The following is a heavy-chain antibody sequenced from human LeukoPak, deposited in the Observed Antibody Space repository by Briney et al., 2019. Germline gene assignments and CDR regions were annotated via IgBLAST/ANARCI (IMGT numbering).Heavy chain of an antibody. CDR2: ISSSGSTI. D-gene: IGHD1-26*01. V-gene: IGHV3-48*03. CDR1: GFTFSDYE. CDR3: ARQVYINGSYYAFDI. Sequence: GGALRLSCAASGFTFSDYEMNWVRQVPGKGLEGVSYISSSGSTIYYADSVKGRFTISRDNAKNSLYLQMNSLRAEDTAVYYCARQVYINGSYYAFDIWGQGTMVTVSS. J-gene: IGHJ3*02.